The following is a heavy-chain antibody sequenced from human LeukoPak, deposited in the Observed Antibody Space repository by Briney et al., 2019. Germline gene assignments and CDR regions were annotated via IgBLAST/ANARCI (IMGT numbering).Heavy chain of an antibody. V-gene: IGHV3-66*01. CDR1: GFTVSSNY. D-gene: IGHD3-10*01. Sequence: PGGSLRLSCAASGFTVSSNYMSWLRQAPGKGLEWVSVIYSGGSTYYADSVKGRFTISRDNSKNTLYLQMNSLRAEDTAVYYCARARRGSGSYSPFDYWGQGTLVTVSS. CDR3: ARARRGSGSYSPFDY. CDR2: IYSGGST. J-gene: IGHJ4*02.